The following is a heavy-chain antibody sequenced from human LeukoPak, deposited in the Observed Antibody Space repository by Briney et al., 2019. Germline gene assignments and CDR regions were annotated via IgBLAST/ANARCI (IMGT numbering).Heavy chain of an antibody. D-gene: IGHD3-16*02. Sequence: GGSLRLSCAASGFTFSSYGMHWVRQAPGKGLEWVAVISYDGSNKYYADSVKGRFTISRDNSKNTLYLQMNSLRAEDTAVYYCAKTFGGVIVTGFDYWGQGTLVTVSS. CDR1: GFTFSSYG. CDR2: ISYDGSNK. J-gene: IGHJ4*02. V-gene: IGHV3-30*18. CDR3: AKTFGGVIVTGFDY.